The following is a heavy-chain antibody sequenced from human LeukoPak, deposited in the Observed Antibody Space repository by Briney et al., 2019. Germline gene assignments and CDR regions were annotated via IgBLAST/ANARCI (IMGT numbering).Heavy chain of an antibody. CDR1: GFNFRTYW. Sequence: GGALRLSCTASGFNFRTYWMSWVRQAPGKGLEWVANINHDGSVKYYLDSVKGRFTVSRDNDKNSLYLQMNSLRAEDTAVYYCAKGSGSGWSYYYYYMDVGGKGTTVTVSS. V-gene: IGHV3-7*01. CDR3: AKGSGSGWSYYYYYMDV. D-gene: IGHD6-19*01. CDR2: INHDGSVK. J-gene: IGHJ6*03.